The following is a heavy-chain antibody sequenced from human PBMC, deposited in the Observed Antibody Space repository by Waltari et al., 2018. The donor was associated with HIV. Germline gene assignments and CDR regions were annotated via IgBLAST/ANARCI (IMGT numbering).Heavy chain of an antibody. CDR1: GGSFSGYY. Sequence: QVQLQQWGAGLLKPSETLSLTCAVSGGSFSGYYWSWIRQRPGKGLEWIGEINHSGSTNYNPSLKSRVTISVDTSKNQFSVKLGSVTAADTAVYYCARSEHQYSSSFGYWGQGTLVTVSS. CDR3: ARSEHQYSSSFGY. CDR2: INHSGST. V-gene: IGHV4-34*01. D-gene: IGHD6-6*01. J-gene: IGHJ4*02.